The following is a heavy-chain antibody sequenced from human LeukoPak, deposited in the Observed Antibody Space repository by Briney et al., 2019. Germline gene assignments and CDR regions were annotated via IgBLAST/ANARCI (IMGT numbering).Heavy chain of an antibody. V-gene: IGHV3-53*01. Sequence: GGSLRLSCAASGFTVSDNYMNWVRQAPGKGLEWVSLIYSRGGTSYADSVKGRFTISRDSSKNTLFLQMNSLRVEDTAVYYCARDPPGIAASGTYYWGQGTLVTVSS. CDR2: IYSRGGT. D-gene: IGHD6-13*01. CDR1: GFTVSDNY. CDR3: ARDPPGIAASGTYY. J-gene: IGHJ4*02.